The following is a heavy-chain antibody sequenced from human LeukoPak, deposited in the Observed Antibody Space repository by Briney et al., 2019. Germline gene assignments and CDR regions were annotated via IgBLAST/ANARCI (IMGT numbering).Heavy chain of an antibody. J-gene: IGHJ4*02. Sequence: PSGTLSPTCTVSGDSITSNYWSWIRQPPGKGLEWIGYIYYSGSTNYNPSLKSRVTISVDTSKNHFSLKLSSVTAADTAVYYCARERDYDDSSRYSHYFDYWGQGTLVTVSS. CDR2: IYYSGST. V-gene: IGHV4-59*01. CDR1: GDSITSNY. D-gene: IGHD3-22*01. CDR3: ARERDYDDSSRYSHYFDY.